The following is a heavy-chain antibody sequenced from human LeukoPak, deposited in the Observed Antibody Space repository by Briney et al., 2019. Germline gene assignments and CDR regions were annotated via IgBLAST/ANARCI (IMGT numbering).Heavy chain of an antibody. CDR3: AREWVGATGGGYFDY. J-gene: IGHJ4*02. CDR2: MNPNCGNT. CDR1: GYTFTSYD. Sequence: ASVKVSCKASGYTFTSYDINWVRQATGQGLEWMGWMNPNCGNTGYAQKFQGRVTMTRDTSISTAYMELSRLRSDETAVYYCAREWVGATGGGYFDYWGQGTLVTVSS. D-gene: IGHD1-26*01. V-gene: IGHV1-8*01.